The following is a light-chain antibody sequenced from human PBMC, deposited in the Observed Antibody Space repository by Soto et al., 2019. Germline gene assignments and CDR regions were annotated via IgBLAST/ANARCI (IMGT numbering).Light chain of an antibody. CDR1: QAINNY. V-gene: IGKV1-17*03. J-gene: IGKJ4*01. CDR3: QQLHTYPRT. CDR2: AAS. Sequence: DNEMTQSPSSVSAFVGGRVTITCRASQAINNYLAWYQQKPGGLPKLLIYAASTLHGVTSWFSGDGSRTELTLTSRRLEPEDFATYTYQQLHTYPRTFGGGTKV.